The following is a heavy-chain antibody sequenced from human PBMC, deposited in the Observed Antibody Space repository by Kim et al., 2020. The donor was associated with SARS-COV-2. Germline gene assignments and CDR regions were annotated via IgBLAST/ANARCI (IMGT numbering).Heavy chain of an antibody. Sequence: SETLSLTCTVSGGSVSSGSYYWSWIRQPPGKGLEWIGYIYYSGSTNYNPSLKSRVTISVDTSKNQFSLKLSSVTAADTAVYYCARDPLPYYPGFVFWGQGTLVTVSS. V-gene: IGHV4-61*01. J-gene: IGHJ4*02. D-gene: IGHD3-10*01. CDR2: IYYSGST. CDR3: ARDPLPYYPGFVF. CDR1: GGSVSSGSYY.